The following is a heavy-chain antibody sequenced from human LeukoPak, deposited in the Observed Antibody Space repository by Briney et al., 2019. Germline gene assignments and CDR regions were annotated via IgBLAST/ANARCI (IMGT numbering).Heavy chain of an antibody. D-gene: IGHD6-19*01. J-gene: IGHJ4*02. Sequence: SGRSLRLSCAASGFTFSSYAMHWVRQAPGKGLGWVAVISYDGSNKYYADSVKGRFTISRDNSKNTLYLQMNSLRAEDTAVYYCARGGIAVAGSTRGQFDYWGQGTLVTVSS. CDR2: ISYDGSNK. V-gene: IGHV3-30-3*01. CDR1: GFTFSSYA. CDR3: ARGGIAVAGSTRGQFDY.